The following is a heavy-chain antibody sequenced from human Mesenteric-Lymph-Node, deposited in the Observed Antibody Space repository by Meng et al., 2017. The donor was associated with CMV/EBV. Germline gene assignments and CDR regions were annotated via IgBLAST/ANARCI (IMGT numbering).Heavy chain of an antibody. CDR2: ISGSGGST. CDR1: GFTFSSYA. D-gene: IGHD3/OR15-3a*01. V-gene: IGHV3-23*01. J-gene: IGHJ6*02. Sequence: GGSLRLSCAASGFTFSSYAMSWVRQAPGKGLEWVSAISGSGGSTYYADSVKGRFTISRDNSKNTLYPQMNSLRAEDTAVYYCAKADTEAHGLDYYGMDVWGQGTTVTVSS. CDR3: AKADTEAHGLDYYGMDV.